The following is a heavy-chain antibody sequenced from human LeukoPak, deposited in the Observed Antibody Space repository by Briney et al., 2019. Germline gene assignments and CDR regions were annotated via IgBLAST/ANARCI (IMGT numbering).Heavy chain of an antibody. CDR1: GGTFSSYA. CDR2: IIPIFGTA. J-gene: IGHJ5*02. V-gene: IGHV1-69*05. CDR3: ARGGSSWLNWFHP. D-gene: IGHD2-2*01. Sequence: GASVKVSCKASGGTFSSYAISWVRQAPGQGLEWMGGIIPIFGTANYAQKFQGRVTITTDESTSTAYMELSSLRSEDTAVYYCARGGSSWLNWFHPWGQGTLVTVSS.